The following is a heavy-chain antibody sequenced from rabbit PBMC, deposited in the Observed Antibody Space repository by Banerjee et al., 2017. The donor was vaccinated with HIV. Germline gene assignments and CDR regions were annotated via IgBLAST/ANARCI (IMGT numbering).Heavy chain of an antibody. CDR3: ARGVSRANL. CDR2: IVTSTGST. Sequence: QSLEESGGDLVKPGASLTLTCTASGIDFSSYYYMCWVRQAPGKGLEWIACIVTSTGSTWYASWVNGRFTISKTSSTTVTLQMTSLTAADTATYFCARGVSRANLWGPGTLVTVS. J-gene: IGHJ4*01. V-gene: IGHV1S40*01. D-gene: IGHD1-1*01. CDR1: GIDFSSYYY.